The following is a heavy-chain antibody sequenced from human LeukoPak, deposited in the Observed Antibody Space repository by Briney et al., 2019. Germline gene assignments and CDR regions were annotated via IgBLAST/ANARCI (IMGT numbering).Heavy chain of an antibody. CDR1: GFTFSSYG. J-gene: IGHJ4*02. V-gene: IGHV3-33*01. D-gene: IGHD5-18*01. Sequence: PGGSLRLSCAASGFTFSSYGMHWVRQAPGKGLEWVAVIWYDGSNKYYADSVKGRFAISRDNSKNTLYLQMNSLRAEDTAVYYCAGAGGYSYGFLFDYWGQGTLVSVSS. CDR2: IWYDGSNK. CDR3: AGAGGYSYGFLFDY.